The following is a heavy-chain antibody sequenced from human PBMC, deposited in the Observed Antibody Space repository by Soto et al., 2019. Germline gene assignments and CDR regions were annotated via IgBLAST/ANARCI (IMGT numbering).Heavy chain of an antibody. D-gene: IGHD6-13*01. CDR2: IYYSGST. J-gene: IGHJ4*02. V-gene: IGHV4-59*12. Sequence: PSETLSLTCTVSGGYISSYYWSWIRQPPGKGLEWIGYIYYSGSTYYNPSLKSRVTISVDTSKNQFSLKLSSVTAADTAVYYCARDDPAAGTSPFDYWGQGTLVTVSS. CDR1: GGYISSYY. CDR3: ARDDPAAGTSPFDY.